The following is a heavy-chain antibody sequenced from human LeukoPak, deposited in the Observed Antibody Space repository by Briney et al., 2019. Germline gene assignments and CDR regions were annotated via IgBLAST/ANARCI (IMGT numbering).Heavy chain of an antibody. Sequence: NPSQTLSLTCTVSAASISNNTFYWSWIRQSAGKGLEWIGRIYADGATNYNPSLKSRATISVDTSKNQFSLKLSSVTAADTAVYYCARNNYDKYYYYCMDVWGKGTAVTVSS. J-gene: IGHJ6*03. CDR2: IYADGAT. D-gene: IGHD1-1*01. CDR3: ARNNYDKYYYYCMDV. V-gene: IGHV4-61*02. CDR1: AASISNNTFY.